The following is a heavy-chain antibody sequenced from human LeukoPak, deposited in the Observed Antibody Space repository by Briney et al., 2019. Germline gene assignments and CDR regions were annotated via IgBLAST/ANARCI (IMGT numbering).Heavy chain of an antibody. CDR2: FDPEDGET. V-gene: IGHV1-24*01. CDR1: GYTLTELS. CDR3: ATRGSYGRYYYYGMDV. D-gene: IGHD5-18*01. Sequence: PWASVKVSCTVSGYTLTELSMHWVRQAPGKGLEWMGGFDPEDGETIYAQKFQGRVTMTEDTSTDTAYMELSSLRSEDTAVYYCATRGSYGRYYYYGMDVWGQGTTVTVSS. J-gene: IGHJ6*02.